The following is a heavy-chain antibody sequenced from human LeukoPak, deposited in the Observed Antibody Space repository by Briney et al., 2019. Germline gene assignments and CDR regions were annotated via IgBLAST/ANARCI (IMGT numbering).Heavy chain of an antibody. CDR3: ARLKYQLLADAFDI. V-gene: IGHV4-4*07. D-gene: IGHD2-2*01. CDR2: IYTSGST. CDR1: GGSISSYY. Sequence: TSETLSLTCTVSGGSISSYYWSWIRQPAGKGLEWIGRIYTSGSTSYNPSLKSRVTMSVDTSKNQFSLKLSSVTAADTAVYYCARLKYQLLADAFDIWGQGTMVTVSS. J-gene: IGHJ3*02.